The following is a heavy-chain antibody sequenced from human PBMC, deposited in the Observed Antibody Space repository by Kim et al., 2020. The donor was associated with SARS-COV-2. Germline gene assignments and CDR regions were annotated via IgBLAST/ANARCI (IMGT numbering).Heavy chain of an antibody. V-gene: IGHV1-2*02. Sequence: ASVKVSCKASGYTFTGYYMHWVRQAPGQGLEWMGWINPNSGGTNYAQKFQGRVTMTRDTSISTAYMELSRLRSDDTAVYYCARDHVRFIAARPPYYYYGMDVWGQGTTVTVSS. CDR1: GYTFTGYY. J-gene: IGHJ6*02. CDR2: INPNSGGT. CDR3: ARDHVRFIAARPPYYYYGMDV. D-gene: IGHD6-6*01.